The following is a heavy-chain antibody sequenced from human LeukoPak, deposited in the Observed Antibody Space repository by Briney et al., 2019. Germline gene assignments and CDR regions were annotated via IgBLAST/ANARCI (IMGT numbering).Heavy chain of an antibody. CDR3: ARYGGPTAGVLY. V-gene: IGHV4-30-2*01. D-gene: IGHD3-16*01. CDR1: GGSISSGGYS. J-gene: IGHJ4*02. Sequence: SETLSLTCAVSGGSISSGGYSWSWIRQPPGKGLEWIGYIYHSGSTYYNPSLKSRVTISVDRSKNQFSLKLSSVTAADTAVYYCARYGGPTAGVLYWGRGILVTVSS. CDR2: IYHSGST.